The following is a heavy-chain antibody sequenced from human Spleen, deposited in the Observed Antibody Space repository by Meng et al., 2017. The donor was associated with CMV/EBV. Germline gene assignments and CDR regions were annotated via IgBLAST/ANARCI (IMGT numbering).Heavy chain of an antibody. CDR2: ISGDSTNK. CDR3: TRGGVISFGGIIAPDF. Sequence: SGFTFTLYGFSWVRQAPGQGPEWMGWISGDSTNKNYAQKFQGRVTLTTDTVTTTAYMELRSLRSDDTAMYYCTRGGVISFGGIIAPDFWGQGALVTVSS. J-gene: IGHJ4*02. D-gene: IGHD3-16*01. CDR1: GFTFTLYG. V-gene: IGHV1-18*01.